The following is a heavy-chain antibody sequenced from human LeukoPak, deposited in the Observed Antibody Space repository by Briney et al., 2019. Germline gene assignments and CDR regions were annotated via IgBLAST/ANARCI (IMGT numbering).Heavy chain of an antibody. J-gene: IGHJ4*02. CDR3: AGDAGTYYYGSGSYSYFDY. CDR2: INPSGGST. CDR1: GYTFTSYY. D-gene: IGHD3-10*01. Sequence: ASVKVSCKASGYTFTSYYMHWVRQAPGQGLELMGIINPSGGSTSYAQKFQGRVTMTRDTSTSTVYMELSSLRSEDTAVYYCAGDAGTYYYGSGSYSYFDYWGQGTLVTVSS. V-gene: IGHV1-46*01.